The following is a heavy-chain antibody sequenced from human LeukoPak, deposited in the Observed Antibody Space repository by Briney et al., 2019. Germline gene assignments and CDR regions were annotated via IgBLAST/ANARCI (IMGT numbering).Heavy chain of an antibody. J-gene: IGHJ4*02. CDR2: IWNDGSQK. V-gene: IGHV3-33*01. CDR1: GFTLSSHG. CDR3: VRGQWVENYFDY. D-gene: IGHD6-19*01. Sequence: GGSLRLSCAASGFTLSSHGMHWVRQAPGKGLEWVAVIWNDGSQKYYADSVKGRFTVSRDNSESTLYLQMNSLRVEDTAVYYCVRGQWVENYFDYWGQGTLVTVSS.